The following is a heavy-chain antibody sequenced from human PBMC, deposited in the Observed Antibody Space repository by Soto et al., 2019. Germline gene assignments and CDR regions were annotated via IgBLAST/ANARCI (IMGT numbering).Heavy chain of an antibody. D-gene: IGHD4-17*01. CDR3: AKMTTRRFDY. CDR1: GFTFSSYA. CDR2: ISGSGLST. J-gene: IGHJ4*02. V-gene: IGHV3-23*01. Sequence: GGSLRLSCAASGFTFSSYAMSWFRQAPGKGLEWVSGISGSGLSTNYADSVKGRFTISRDNSKNTLYLQMNSLRAEDTAAYYCAKMTTRRFDYWGQGTLVTVSS.